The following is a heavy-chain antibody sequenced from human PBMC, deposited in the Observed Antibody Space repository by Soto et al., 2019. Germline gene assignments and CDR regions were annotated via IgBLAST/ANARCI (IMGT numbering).Heavy chain of an antibody. D-gene: IGHD6-6*01. CDR1: GFTLSGYA. CDR3: ARRARPDFYYMDV. J-gene: IGHJ6*03. Sequence: EVQLAESGGGLAQPGGSLRLSCAASGFTLSGYAMDWVRQAPGKGLEYVSGISNNGVGTYYANSVQGRFTISRDNSKSTVYLQMGSLRPEDMAVYYCARRARPDFYYMDVWGKGTTVTVSS. CDR2: ISNNGVGT. V-gene: IGHV3-64*01.